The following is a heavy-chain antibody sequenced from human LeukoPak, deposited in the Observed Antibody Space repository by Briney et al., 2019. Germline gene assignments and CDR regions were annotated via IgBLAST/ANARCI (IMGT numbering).Heavy chain of an antibody. Sequence: GASVKVSCKASGYAFTGYYMHWVRQAPGQGLEWMGWINPNSGGTNYAQKFQGRVTMTRDTSISTAYMELSRLRSDDTAVYYCARGTPGITIFGVVIYWFDPWGQGTLVTVSS. J-gene: IGHJ5*02. CDR2: INPNSGGT. CDR3: ARGTPGITIFGVVIYWFDP. V-gene: IGHV1-2*02. D-gene: IGHD3-3*01. CDR1: GYAFTGYY.